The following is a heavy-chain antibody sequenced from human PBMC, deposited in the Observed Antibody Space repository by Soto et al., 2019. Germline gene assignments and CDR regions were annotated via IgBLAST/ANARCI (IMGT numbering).Heavy chain of an antibody. CDR1: GFTFSSYA. CDR3: AKTNGIADRPYVYYGMDV. V-gene: IGHV3-30-3*02. Sequence: PGGSLRLSCAASGFTFSSYAMHWVRQAPGKGLEWVAAISYDGSNKYYADSVKGRFTISRDNSKNTLYLQMNSLRAEDTAVYYCAKTNGIADRPYVYYGMDVWGQGTTVTVSS. CDR2: ISYDGSNK. J-gene: IGHJ6*02. D-gene: IGHD6-13*01.